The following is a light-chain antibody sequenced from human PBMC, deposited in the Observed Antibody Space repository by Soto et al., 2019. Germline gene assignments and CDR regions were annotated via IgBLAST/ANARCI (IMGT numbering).Light chain of an antibody. CDR3: QHYNSYPYT. CDR1: QSISNW. CDR2: KAS. Sequence: DIQMTQSPSTLSASVGDRATITCRASQSISNWLAWYQQKPGKAPKLPIYKASSLESGVPSRFSGSGSGTEFTLTSSSLQPGEFATYYCQHYNSYPYTFGQGTKLEIK. J-gene: IGKJ2*01. V-gene: IGKV1-5*03.